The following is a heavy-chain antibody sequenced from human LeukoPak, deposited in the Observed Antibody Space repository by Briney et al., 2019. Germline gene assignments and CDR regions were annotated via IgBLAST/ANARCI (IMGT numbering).Heavy chain of an antibody. CDR3: VRGHSGIFDY. D-gene: IGHD1-14*01. V-gene: IGHV1-18*01. CDR2: ISVYNGNT. J-gene: IGHJ4*02. Sequence: ASVKVSCKASGYTFTSYGISWLRQAPGQGLEWMAWISVYNGNTNYAQKLQGRVTMTTDTSTSTAYMELTSLRSDDTAVYYCVRGHSGIFDYWGQGTLVTVSS. CDR1: GYTFTSYG.